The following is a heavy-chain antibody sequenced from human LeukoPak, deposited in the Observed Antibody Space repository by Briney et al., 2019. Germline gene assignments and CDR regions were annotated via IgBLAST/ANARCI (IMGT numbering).Heavy chain of an antibody. CDR2: ISYSGST. Sequence: PSETLSLTCAVYGGSFSDYYWSWIRRPPGKGLEWIGYISYSGSTNYNPSLKSRVTISLDTSKNQFALKLSSVTAADTAVYYCARSIIGTRSKFDYWGQGTLVTVSS. CDR1: GGSFSDYY. J-gene: IGHJ4*02. D-gene: IGHD1/OR15-1a*01. V-gene: IGHV4-59*08. CDR3: ARSIIGTRSKFDY.